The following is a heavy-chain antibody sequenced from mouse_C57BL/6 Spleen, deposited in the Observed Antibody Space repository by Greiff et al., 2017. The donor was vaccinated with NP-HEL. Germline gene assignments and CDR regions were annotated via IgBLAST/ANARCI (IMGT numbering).Heavy chain of an antibody. Sequence: EVQRVESGGGLVKPGGSLKLSCAASGFTFSSYAMSWVRQTPEKRLEWVATISDGGSYTYYPDNVKGRFTISRDNAKNNLYLQMSHLKSEDTAMYYCARVYYGSSYGFAYWGQGTLVTVSA. D-gene: IGHD1-1*01. CDR2: ISDGGSYT. CDR3: ARVYYGSSYGFAY. V-gene: IGHV5-4*01. CDR1: GFTFSSYA. J-gene: IGHJ3*01.